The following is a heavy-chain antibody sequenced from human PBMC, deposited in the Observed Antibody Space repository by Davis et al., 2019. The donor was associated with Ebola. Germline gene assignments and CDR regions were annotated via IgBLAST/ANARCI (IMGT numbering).Heavy chain of an antibody. J-gene: IGHJ6*03. CDR1: GGSISRGGSY. CDR2: IYYSGST. D-gene: IGHD3-22*01. Sequence: PSETLSLTCTVSGGSISRGGSYWSWIRQHPGKGLEWIRYIYYSGSTYYNPSLKSRVTISLDTSKNQFSLNLRSVTAPDTAVYYCARDLRYDSSGHDYYFYMDVWGKGTTVTVSS. CDR3: ARDLRYDSSGHDYYFYMDV. V-gene: IGHV4-31*03.